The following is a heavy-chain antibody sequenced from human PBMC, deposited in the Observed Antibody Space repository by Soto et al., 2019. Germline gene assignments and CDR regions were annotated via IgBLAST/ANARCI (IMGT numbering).Heavy chain of an antibody. CDR3: ARGKPSGYRFGPSNCFYYGLDV. CDR1: SASLGDHY. CDR2: AHPSGST. V-gene: IGHV4-34*02. Sequence: QGQLRQWGAGVLKPSDTLSLTCAVFSASLGDHYWAWIRQSPDKGREGIGEAHPSGSTDYNPSLKSRPTLSVDTSKNQFSLKVASVTAADTAVYFCARGKPSGYRFGPSNCFYYGLDVWGPGTTVTVSS. D-gene: IGHD5-18*01. J-gene: IGHJ6*02.